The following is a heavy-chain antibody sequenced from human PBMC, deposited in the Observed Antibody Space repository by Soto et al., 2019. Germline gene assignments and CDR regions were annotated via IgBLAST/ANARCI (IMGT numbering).Heavy chain of an antibody. D-gene: IGHD2-21*01. J-gene: IGHJ6*02. V-gene: IGHV3-64*01. CDR2: ITSNGGNT. CDR1: GFTFSSYA. Sequence: EVQLVESGGGLVQPGGSLRLSCAASGFTFSSYAMHCVRQAPGNGLEYVSVITSNGGNTDYASSVKGRFTISRDNSKNTLYLQMGSLRAEDMAVYYCARRIPFGYGMDVWGQGTTVTVS. CDR3: ARRIPFGYGMDV.